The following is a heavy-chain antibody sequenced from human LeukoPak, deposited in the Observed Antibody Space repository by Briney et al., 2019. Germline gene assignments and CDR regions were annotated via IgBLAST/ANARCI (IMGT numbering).Heavy chain of an antibody. CDR2: ISYDGSNK. CDR3: AKSCAAANWYFDL. D-gene: IGHD2-2*01. V-gene: IGHV3-30-3*02. Sequence: GGSLRLSCAASGFTFSSYAMHWVRQAPGKGLEWVAVISYDGSNKYYADSVKGRFTISRDNSKNTLYLQMNSLRAEDTAVYYCAKSCAAANWYFDLWGRGTLVTVSS. J-gene: IGHJ2*01. CDR1: GFTFSSYA.